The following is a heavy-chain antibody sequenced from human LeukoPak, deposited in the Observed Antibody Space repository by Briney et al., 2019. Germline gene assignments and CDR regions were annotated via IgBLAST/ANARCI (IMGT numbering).Heavy chain of an antibody. Sequence: SETLSLTCTVSGGSISSYYWSWIRQPPGKGLEWIGYIYYSGSTNYNPSLKSRVTISVDTSKNQFSLKLSSVTAADTAVYYCARTRGGSTMVRGANLPYYIDYWGQGTLVTVSS. CDR3: ARTRGGSTMVRGANLPYYIDY. CDR2: IYYSGST. CDR1: GGSISSYY. V-gene: IGHV4-59*08. J-gene: IGHJ4*02. D-gene: IGHD3-10*01.